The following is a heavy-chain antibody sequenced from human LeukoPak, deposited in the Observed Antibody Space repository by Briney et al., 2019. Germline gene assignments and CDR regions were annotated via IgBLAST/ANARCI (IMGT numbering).Heavy chain of an antibody. V-gene: IGHV4-59*01. CDR1: GGSISSYY. Sequence: PSETLSLTCTVSGGSISSYYWSWIRQPPGKGLEWIGYIHYSGSTNYNPSLKSRVTISVDTSKNQFSLKLSSVTAADTAVYYCARRRGIAVAGTNWFDPWGQGTLVTVSS. CDR3: ARRRGIAVAGTNWFDP. J-gene: IGHJ5*02. D-gene: IGHD6-19*01. CDR2: IHYSGST.